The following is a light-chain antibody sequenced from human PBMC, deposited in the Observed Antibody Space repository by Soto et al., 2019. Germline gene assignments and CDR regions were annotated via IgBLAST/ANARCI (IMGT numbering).Light chain of an antibody. CDR1: QSVSSY. CDR3: QHRMNWPLT. Sequence: EIVLTQSPATLSLSPGERATLSCRASQSVSSYLAWYQQKPGQAPRLLIYDASNRATGIPARFSGSGSGTDFTLTINRLEPEDFAVYYCQHRMNWPLTFGQGTRLEIK. CDR2: DAS. V-gene: IGKV3-11*01. J-gene: IGKJ5*01.